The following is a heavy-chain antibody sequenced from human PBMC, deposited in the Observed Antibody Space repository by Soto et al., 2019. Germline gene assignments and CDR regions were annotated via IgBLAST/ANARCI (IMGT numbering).Heavy chain of an antibody. CDR1: GFTFSSYG. J-gene: IGHJ4*02. CDR2: IWYDGSNK. Sequence: QVQLVESGGGVVQPGRSLRLSCAASGFTFSSYGMHWVRQAPGKGLEWVAVIWYDGSNKYYADSVKGRFTISRDNSKNTLYLKMNRLRAEDTAVYYCARDRIAAAGSRPKGKNWYYFDYWGQGTLVTVSS. V-gene: IGHV3-33*01. D-gene: IGHD6-13*01. CDR3: ARDRIAAAGSRPKGKNWYYFDY.